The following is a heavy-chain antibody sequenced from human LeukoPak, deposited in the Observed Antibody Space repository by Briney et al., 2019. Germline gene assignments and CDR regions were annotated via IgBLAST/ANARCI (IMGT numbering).Heavy chain of an antibody. CDR3: ARDRQTDYFDY. V-gene: IGHV3-33*01. J-gene: IGHJ4*02. CDR2: IWYDGGNK. Sequence: GGSLRLSCAASGFTFRNHGMHWVRQAPGKGLEWVAVIWYDGGNKYYADSVKGRFTISRDNSRSTLYLQMNSLRAEDTAVYYCARDRQTDYFDYWGPGTLVTVSS. CDR1: GFTFRNHG.